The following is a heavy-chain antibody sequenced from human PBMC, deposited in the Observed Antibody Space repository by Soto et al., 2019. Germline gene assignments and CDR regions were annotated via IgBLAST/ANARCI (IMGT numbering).Heavy chain of an antibody. D-gene: IGHD3-22*01. V-gene: IGHV3-23*01. CDR1: GFTFSSYA. Sequence: PGGSLRLSCAASGFTFSSYAMSWVRQAPGKGLEWVSAISGSGGSTYYADSARGRCTISRDNSKNTLYLQMNILRAEDTAVYYCAKTGVPSGYYYYFDYWGQGTLVTVSS. J-gene: IGHJ4*02. CDR3: AKTGVPSGYYYYFDY. CDR2: ISGSGGST.